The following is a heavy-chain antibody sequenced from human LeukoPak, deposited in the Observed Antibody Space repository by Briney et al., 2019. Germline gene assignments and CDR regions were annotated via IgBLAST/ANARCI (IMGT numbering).Heavy chain of an antibody. D-gene: IGHD1-26*01. J-gene: IGHJ4*02. V-gene: IGHV3-11*01. CDR3: ARGRERYTFDY. Sequence: GGSLRLSCEASGLTFSDYYMTWIRQAPGKGLEWLSYISSSGSAIYYADSVKGRFTISRDNAKNSLYLQMNSLRAEDTAVYYCARGRERYTFDYWGQGTLVTVSS. CDR2: ISSSGSAI. CDR1: GLTFSDYY.